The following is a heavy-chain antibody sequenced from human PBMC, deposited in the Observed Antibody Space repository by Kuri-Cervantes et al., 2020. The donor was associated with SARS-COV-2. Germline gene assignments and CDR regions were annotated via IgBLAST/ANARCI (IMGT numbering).Heavy chain of an antibody. Sequence: GGSLRLSCAASGFTFSSYSMNWVRQAPGKGLEWVSSISSSSSYIYYADSVKGRFTISRDNAKNSLYLQMNSLRAEDTAVYYCARDLAVGATSSEYFQHWGQGTLVTVSS. J-gene: IGHJ1*01. CDR2: ISSSSSYI. D-gene: IGHD1-26*01. CDR3: ARDLAVGATSSEYFQH. V-gene: IGHV3-21*01. CDR1: GFTFSSYS.